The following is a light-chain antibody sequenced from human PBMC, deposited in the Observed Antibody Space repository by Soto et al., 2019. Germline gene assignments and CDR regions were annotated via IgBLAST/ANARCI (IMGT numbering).Light chain of an antibody. CDR1: QGISNF. CDR3: QKYNSAPWT. J-gene: IGKJ1*01. Sequence: DIQMTQSPSSLSASVGDRVTITCRASQGISNFLAWHQQKPGKVPKLLIYAASTLQSGVPSRSSGSGSGTDFTLTITSLQPEDVATYYCQKYNSAPWTFGQGTKVEIK. CDR2: AAS. V-gene: IGKV1-27*01.